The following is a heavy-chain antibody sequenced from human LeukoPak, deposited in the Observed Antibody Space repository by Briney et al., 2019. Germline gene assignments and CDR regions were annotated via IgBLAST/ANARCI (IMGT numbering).Heavy chain of an antibody. CDR2: ISWNGGSI. J-gene: IGHJ5*02. CDR1: GFTFDDYA. CDR3: EKDSGRGLQLSWFDP. D-gene: IGHD5-24*01. Sequence: PGRSLTLSCTASGFTFDDYAMPWVRQAPGKGLEWVSGISWNGGSIGYADSVKGRFTISRANTKTSLYLQMNSLRAEAMALYYCEKDSGRGLQLSWFDPWGQGTLVTVSS. V-gene: IGHV3-9*03.